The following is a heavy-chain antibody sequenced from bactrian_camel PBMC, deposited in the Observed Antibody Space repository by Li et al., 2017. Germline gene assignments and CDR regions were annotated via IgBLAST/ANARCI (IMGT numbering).Heavy chain of an antibody. Sequence: HVQLVESGGGSVQAGGSLRLSCAAAFATDTSSRYCMGWFRQAPGAREGVAAIDSDGSTSYADSVKGRFTISKDNAKNTLYLQMNSLKPEDTAMYYCAADTGDFRCPDDFGYWGQGTQVTVS. CDR3: AADTGDFRCPDDFGY. CDR1: FATDTSSRYC. CDR2: IDSDGST. J-gene: IGHJ6*01. D-gene: IGHD4*01. V-gene: IGHV3S55*01.